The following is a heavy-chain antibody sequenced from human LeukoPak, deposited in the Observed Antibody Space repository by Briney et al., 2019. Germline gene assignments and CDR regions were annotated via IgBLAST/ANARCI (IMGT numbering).Heavy chain of an antibody. D-gene: IGHD5-24*01. CDR2: ISGSGGST. CDR1: GFTFSSYA. J-gene: IGHJ4*02. V-gene: IGHV3-23*01. CDR3: AKGVGDGYRPSIGFDY. Sequence: PGGSLRLSCTASGFTFSSYAMSWVRQAPGKGLEWVSAISGSGGSTYYADSVKGRFTISRDNSKNTLYLQMDSLRAEDTAVYYCAKGVGDGYRPSIGFDYWGQGTLVTVSS.